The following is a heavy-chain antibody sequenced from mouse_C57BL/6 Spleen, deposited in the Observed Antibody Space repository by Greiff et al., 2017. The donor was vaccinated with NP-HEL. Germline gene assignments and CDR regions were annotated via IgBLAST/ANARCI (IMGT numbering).Heavy chain of an antibody. J-gene: IGHJ1*03. Sequence: EVQVVESGGGLVKPGGSLKLSCAASGFTFSSYAMSWVRQTPEKRLEWVATISDGGSYTYYPDNVKGRFTISRDNAKNNLYLQMSHLKSEDTAMYYCAREARGGYFDVWGTGTTVTVSS. CDR3: AREARGGYFDV. CDR1: GFTFSSYA. CDR2: ISDGGSYT. V-gene: IGHV5-4*01.